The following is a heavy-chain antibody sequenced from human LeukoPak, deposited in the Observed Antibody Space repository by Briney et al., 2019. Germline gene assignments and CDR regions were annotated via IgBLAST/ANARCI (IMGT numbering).Heavy chain of an antibody. CDR2: INTDGSST. J-gene: IGHJ6*03. CDR3: ARGLVGLYYYYYYMDV. CDR1: GFTFSNYW. Sequence: GGSLRLSCAVSGFTFSNYWMYWVRQAPGKGLVWVSRINTDGSSTTYADSVKGRFTISRDNAKNTVNLQMNSLRAEDTAVYYCARGLVGLYYYYYYMDVWGKGTTVTVSS. V-gene: IGHV3-74*01. D-gene: IGHD2-21*01.